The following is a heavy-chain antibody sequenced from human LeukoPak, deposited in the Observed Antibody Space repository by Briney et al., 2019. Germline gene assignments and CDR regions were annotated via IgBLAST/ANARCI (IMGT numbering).Heavy chain of an antibody. J-gene: IGHJ4*02. CDR2: VSGSGGST. CDR1: GCTFSSYA. Sequence: PGGSLRLSCAASGCTFSSYAMTWFRQAPGKGLEWVSVVSGSGGSTYYADSVKGRFTISRDNSKNTLSLQMNSLRAEDTAVYYCANDGWYGDYVVYWGQGTLVTVSS. V-gene: IGHV3-23*01. D-gene: IGHD6-19*01. CDR3: ANDGWYGDYVVY.